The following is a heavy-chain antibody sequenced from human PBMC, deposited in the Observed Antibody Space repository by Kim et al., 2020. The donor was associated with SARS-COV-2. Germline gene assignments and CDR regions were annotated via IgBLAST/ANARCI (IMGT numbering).Heavy chain of an antibody. J-gene: IGHJ6*01. Sequence: GGSLRLSCAASGFTFSSYAMSWVRQAPGKGMEWVSVIYSGGSSTYYADSVKGRFTISRDNSKNTLYLQMKSMRAEDTAVYYCAKESGSGSYARWGYGMDV. CDR2: IYSGGSST. D-gene: IGHD3-10*01. V-gene: IGHV3-23*03. CDR1: GFTFSSYA. CDR3: AKESGSGSYARWGYGMDV.